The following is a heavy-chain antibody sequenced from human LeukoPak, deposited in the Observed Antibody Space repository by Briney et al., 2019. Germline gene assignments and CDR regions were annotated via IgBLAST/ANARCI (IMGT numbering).Heavy chain of an antibody. V-gene: IGHV4-39*01. CDR2: IYYSGST. D-gene: IGHD6-13*01. CDR1: GGSISSSSYY. Sequence: SETLSLTCTVSGGSISSSSYYWGWIRQPPGKGLEWIGSIYYSGSTYYNPSLKSRVTISVDTSKNQFSLKLSSVTAADTAVYYCAGQRAAAGMGYWGQGTLVTVSS. CDR3: AGQRAAAGMGY. J-gene: IGHJ4*02.